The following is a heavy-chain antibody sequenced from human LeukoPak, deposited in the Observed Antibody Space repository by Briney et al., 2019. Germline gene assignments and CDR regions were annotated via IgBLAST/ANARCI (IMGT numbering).Heavy chain of an antibody. D-gene: IGHD6-19*01. J-gene: IGHJ4*02. CDR1: GFPFSSYA. CDR3: AREIAVAPSLDY. V-gene: IGHV3-23*01. Sequence: GGSLRLSCAASGFPFSSYAMSWVRQAPGKGREGVSSISGGGGSTYYADSVKGRFTISRDNAKNSLYLQMNSLRAEDTAVYYCAREIAVAPSLDYWGQGTLVTVSS. CDR2: ISGGGGST.